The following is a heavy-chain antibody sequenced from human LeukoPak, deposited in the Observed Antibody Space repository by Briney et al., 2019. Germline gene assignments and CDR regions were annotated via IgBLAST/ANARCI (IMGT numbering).Heavy chain of an antibody. CDR2: IRRRAYGGAA. CDR3: GRNGLVDFDY. Sequence: GGSLRLSCTTSGFAFDDFAMSWVRQPAGKGLEWVGFIRRRAYGGAAEYAASVKGRFIISRDDSKGIAYLQMNSLKTEDTAVYYCGRNGLVDFDYWGQGSRVLVSP. V-gene: IGHV3-49*04. J-gene: IGHJ4*02. CDR1: GFAFDDFA.